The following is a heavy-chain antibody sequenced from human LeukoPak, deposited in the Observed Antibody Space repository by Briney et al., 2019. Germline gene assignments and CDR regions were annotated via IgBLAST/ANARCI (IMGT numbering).Heavy chain of an antibody. D-gene: IGHD3-16*01. J-gene: IGHJ4*02. V-gene: IGHV3-21*01. CDR2: ISSSSSYV. CDR3: ATAFRGTLDY. Sequence: GGSLRLSCAASGFTFSSYSMNWVRQAPGKGLEWVSSISSSSSYVYYADSVKGRFTISRDNAKNSLYLQMNSLRAEDTAVYYCATAFRGTLDYWGQGTLVTVSS. CDR1: GFTFSSYS.